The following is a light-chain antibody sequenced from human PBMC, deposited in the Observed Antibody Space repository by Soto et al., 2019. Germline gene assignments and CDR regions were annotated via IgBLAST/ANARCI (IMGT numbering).Light chain of an antibody. J-gene: IGLJ2*01. CDR2: DVS. Sequence: QSALTQPASVSGSPGQSITISCTGTSSDVGSYNYVSWYQQYPGKAPKLMIYDVSNRPSGVSYRFSGSKSGNTASLTISGLQAEDEADYYCSSYTISSTHVVFGGGTKLTV. CDR3: SSYTISSTHVV. CDR1: SSDVGSYNY. V-gene: IGLV2-14*01.